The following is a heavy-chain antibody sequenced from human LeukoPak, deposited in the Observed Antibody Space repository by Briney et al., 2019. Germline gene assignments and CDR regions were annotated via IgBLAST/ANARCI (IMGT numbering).Heavy chain of an antibody. CDR3: AKDYEPLVGVHRWGDWFDP. Sequence: GGSLRLSCAASGFTFSSYAMSWVRQAPGKGLEWVSGISGSGGSTYYADSVKGRFTISRDNSKNTLYLQMNSLRAEDTAVYYCAKDYEPLVGVHRWGDWFDPWGQGTLVTVSS. CDR2: ISGSGGST. D-gene: IGHD1-26*01. CDR1: GFTFSSYA. V-gene: IGHV3-23*01. J-gene: IGHJ5*02.